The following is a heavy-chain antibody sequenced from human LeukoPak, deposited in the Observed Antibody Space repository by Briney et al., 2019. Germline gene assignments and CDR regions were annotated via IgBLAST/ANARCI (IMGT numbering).Heavy chain of an antibody. CDR1: GFTFNTYA. D-gene: IGHD1-26*01. Sequence: GGSLRLSCSASGFTFNTYAMHWVRQAPGKGLEWVGFIRSKAYGGTTEYAASVKGRFTISTDDSKSIAYLQMNSLKTEDTAVYYCTTPMGATTLFDYWGQGTLVTVSS. CDR2: IRSKAYGGTT. V-gene: IGHV3-49*04. J-gene: IGHJ4*02. CDR3: TTPMGATTLFDY.